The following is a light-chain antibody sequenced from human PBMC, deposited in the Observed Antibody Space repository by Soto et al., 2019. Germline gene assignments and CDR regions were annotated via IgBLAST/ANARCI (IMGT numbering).Light chain of an antibody. Sequence: DIQMTQSPSSLSASVGDRVAITCRASQSISSYLNWYQQKPGKAPKLLISLTSNLQSGVPSRFSGSGSGTDFTLTITSLQPEDFATYYCQQSHSTPRTFGQGTKVEVQ. CDR2: LTS. V-gene: IGKV1-39*01. CDR3: QQSHSTPRT. J-gene: IGKJ1*01. CDR1: QSISSY.